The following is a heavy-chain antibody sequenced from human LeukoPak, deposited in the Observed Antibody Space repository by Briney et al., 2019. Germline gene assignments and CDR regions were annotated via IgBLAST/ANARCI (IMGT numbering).Heavy chain of an antibody. CDR2: ISYDGSNK. J-gene: IGHJ4*02. V-gene: IGHV3-30*04. CDR3: AKGYSYGIDY. CDR1: GFTFSSYA. D-gene: IGHD5-12*01. Sequence: GRSLRLSCAASGFTFSSYAMHWVRQAPGKGLEWVAVISYDGSNKYNADSVKGRFTISRDNSKNTLYLQMNSLRAEDTAVYYCAKGYSYGIDYWGQGTLVTVSS.